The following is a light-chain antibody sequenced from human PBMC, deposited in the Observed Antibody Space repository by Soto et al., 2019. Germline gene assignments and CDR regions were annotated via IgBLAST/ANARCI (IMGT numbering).Light chain of an antibody. V-gene: IGLV3-1*01. Sequence: SYELTQPPSVSVSPGQTASISCSGDKLGDKYVCWYQQKPGQSPLLVIYQDDKRPSGIPERFSGSTSGDTATLTVTGTRTMDEADYYCQAWESTTAGGVFGGGTKLTVL. CDR3: QAWESTTAGGV. CDR2: QDD. CDR1: KLGDKY. J-gene: IGLJ2*01.